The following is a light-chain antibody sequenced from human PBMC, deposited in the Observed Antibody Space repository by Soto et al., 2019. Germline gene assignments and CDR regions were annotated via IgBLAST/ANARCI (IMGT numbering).Light chain of an antibody. CDR2: EVS. J-gene: IGLJ1*01. CDR1: SSDVGGYNY. Sequence: QSVLTQPASVSGSPRQSITISCTGTSSDVGGYNYVSWYQQHPGKGPKLMIYEVSNRPSGVSNRFSGSKSGNTATLTISGLQAGDEADYYCSSYTSTTTRVFGTGTKVTVL. CDR3: SSYTSTTTRV. V-gene: IGLV2-14*03.